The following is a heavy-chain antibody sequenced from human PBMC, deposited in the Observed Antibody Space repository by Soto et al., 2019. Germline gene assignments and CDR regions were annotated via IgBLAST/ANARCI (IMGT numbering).Heavy chain of an antibody. Sequence: EGPLLDSGGGLVQPGGSLRLSCAASGFPFSIYAMSWVRQAPGKGLQWVSDINSDGFTTYYADSVKGRFTISRDNTRKTVYLQMYSLRAEDTAAYYCTKPRGAGYSDYWGQGTLVTVSS. D-gene: IGHD4-17*01. J-gene: IGHJ4*02. V-gene: IGHV3-23*03. CDR2: INSDGFTT. CDR3: TKPRGAGYSDY. CDR1: GFPFSIYA.